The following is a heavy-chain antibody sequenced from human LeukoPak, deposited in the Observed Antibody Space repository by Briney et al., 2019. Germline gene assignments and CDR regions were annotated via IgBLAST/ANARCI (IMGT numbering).Heavy chain of an antibody. V-gene: IGHV1-69*04. CDR1: GFTFSSYA. J-gene: IGHJ4*02. CDR3: AIILWFGELIFDY. Sequence: SGGSLRLSCAASGFTFSSYAISWVRQAPGQGLEWMGRIIPIFGIANYAQKFQGRVTITADKSTSTAYMELSSLRSEDTAVYYCAIILWFGELIFDYWGQGTLVTVSS. CDR2: IIPIFGIA. D-gene: IGHD3-10*01.